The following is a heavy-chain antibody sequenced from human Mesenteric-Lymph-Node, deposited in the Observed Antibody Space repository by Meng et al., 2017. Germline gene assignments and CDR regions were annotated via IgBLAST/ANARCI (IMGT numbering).Heavy chain of an antibody. J-gene: IGHJ4*02. V-gene: IGHV1-2*02. CDR3: ASDHDGIVGDALNYYFDY. CDR2: INPKSGGE. Sequence: ASVKVSCKASGYTFTSYGISWVRQAPGQGLEWMGWINPKSGGENYAQKFQGRVTRTRDTSISTANMELSRLRSDDTAVYYCASDHDGIVGDALNYYFDYWGQGTLVTVSS. CDR1: GYTFTSYG. D-gene: IGHD1-26*01.